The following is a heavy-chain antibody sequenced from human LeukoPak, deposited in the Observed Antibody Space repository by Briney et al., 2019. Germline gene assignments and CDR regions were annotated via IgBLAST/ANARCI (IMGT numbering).Heavy chain of an antibody. CDR1: GFTFSTYT. V-gene: IGHV3-23*01. CDR2: IGNNGGGI. J-gene: IGHJ4*02. CDR3: AIDPNWGTHS. D-gene: IGHD7-27*01. Sequence: GGSLRLSCAASGFTFSTYTMYWVRHPPRKRLEWVSIIGNNGGGIHYADSVKGRFTISRDNFKNALYLQMNSLRVEDTAVYYCAIDPNWGTHSWGQGVLVTVSS.